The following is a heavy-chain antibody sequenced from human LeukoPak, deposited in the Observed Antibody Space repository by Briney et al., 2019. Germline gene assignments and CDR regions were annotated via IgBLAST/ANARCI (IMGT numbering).Heavy chain of an antibody. CDR2: INHSGST. CDR3: ASLGATRDTHPTRTHNDAFDI. J-gene: IGHJ3*02. CDR1: GGSFSGYY. Sequence: PSETLSLTCAVYGGSFSGYYWSWIRQPPGKGLEWIGEINHSGSTNYNPSLKSRVTISVDTSKNQFSLKLSSVTAADTAVYYCASLGATRDTHPTRTHNDAFDIWGQGTMVTVSS. D-gene: IGHD1-26*01. V-gene: IGHV4-34*01.